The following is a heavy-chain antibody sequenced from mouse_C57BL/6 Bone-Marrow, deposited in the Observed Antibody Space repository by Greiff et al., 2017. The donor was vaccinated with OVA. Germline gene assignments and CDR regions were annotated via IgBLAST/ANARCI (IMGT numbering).Heavy chain of an antibody. D-gene: IGHD2-3*01. Sequence: EVQGVESGGDLVKPGGSLKLSCAASGFTFSSYGMSWVRQTPDKRLEWVATISSGGSYTYYPDSVKGRFTISRDNAKNTLYLQMSSLKSEDTAMYYCARRVDGYFPFAYWGQGTLVTVSA. V-gene: IGHV5-6*01. J-gene: IGHJ3*01. CDR3: ARRVDGYFPFAY. CDR1: GFTFSSYG. CDR2: ISSGGSYT.